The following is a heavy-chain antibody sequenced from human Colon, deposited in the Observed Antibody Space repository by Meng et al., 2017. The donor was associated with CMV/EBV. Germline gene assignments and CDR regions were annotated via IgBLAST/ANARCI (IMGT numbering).Heavy chain of an antibody. J-gene: IGHJ6*02. CDR1: GASLNNDNSF. CDR3: ANQMPWNYYHGMDL. CDR2: ISSSGGTK. Sequence: GGSLRLSCTVSGASLNNDNSFWGWIRQAPGKGLEWVSYISSSGGTKYYADSVKGRFTISRDNSKNSLYLQMNSLRAEDTAVYYCANQMPWNYYHGMDLWGQGTTVTVSS. V-gene: IGHV3-11*04. D-gene: IGHD3-10*01.